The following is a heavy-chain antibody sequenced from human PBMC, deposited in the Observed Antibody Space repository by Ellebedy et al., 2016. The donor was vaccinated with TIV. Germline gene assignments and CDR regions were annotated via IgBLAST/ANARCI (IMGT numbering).Heavy chain of an antibody. CDR2: IYYSGGA. Sequence: SETLSLXXSVSGGSMSGTSYYWGWIRQPPGKGLEWIGSIYYSGGAYNNPSLENRVTLSVDTSKNQFSLNLTSVTAADTAVYHCTAYDSDDWGQGTLVTVSS. J-gene: IGHJ4*02. D-gene: IGHD5-12*01. V-gene: IGHV4-39*01. CDR1: GGSMSGTSYY. CDR3: TAYDSDD.